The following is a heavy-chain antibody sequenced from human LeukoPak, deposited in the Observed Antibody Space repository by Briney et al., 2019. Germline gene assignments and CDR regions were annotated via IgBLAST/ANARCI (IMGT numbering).Heavy chain of an antibody. CDR3: ARRRNDQLRGYYYYYYMDV. D-gene: IGHD6-6*01. J-gene: IGHJ6*03. V-gene: IGHV4-31*03. CDR2: IYYSGST. CDR1: GGSISSGGYY. Sequence: SETLSLTCTVSGGSISSGGYYWSWIRQHPGKGLEWIGYIYYSGSTYYNPSLKSRVTISVDTPKNQFSLKLRSVTAADTAVYYCARRRNDQLRGYYYYYYMDVWGKGTTVTVSS.